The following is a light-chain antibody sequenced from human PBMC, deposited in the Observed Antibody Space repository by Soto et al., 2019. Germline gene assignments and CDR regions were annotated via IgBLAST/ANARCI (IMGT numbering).Light chain of an antibody. CDR3: QQSYSSPRA. CDR2: AAS. Sequence: DIQMTQSPSSLSASVGDRVTITCRTSQSISYYLNWYQQKPGKAPKLLIYAASSLQSGVPSRFSGSGSGTDLTLTISRLQPDDSATYYCQQSYSSPRAFGQGTKVEVK. V-gene: IGKV1-39*01. J-gene: IGKJ1*01. CDR1: QSISYY.